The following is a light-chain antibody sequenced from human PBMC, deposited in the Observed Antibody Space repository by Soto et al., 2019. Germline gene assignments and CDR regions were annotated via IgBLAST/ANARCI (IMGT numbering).Light chain of an antibody. CDR2: KAS. V-gene: IGKV1-5*03. CDR3: QHYNSYSEA. Sequence: DIQMTQSPSTLSVSVGDRVTITCRASQSISSWLAWYQQKPGKAPKLLLYKASTLKSGLTSRFRGSGSGTEFTLPISSRQPNEFANFCCQHYNSYSEAFGQGTKVALK. J-gene: IGKJ1*01. CDR1: QSISSW.